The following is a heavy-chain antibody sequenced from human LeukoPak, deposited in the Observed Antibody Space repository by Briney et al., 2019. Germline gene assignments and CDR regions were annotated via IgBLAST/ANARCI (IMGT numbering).Heavy chain of an antibody. Sequence: PGGSLRLSCAASGFTFSGYSMNWVRQAPGKGLEWVGRIKSETDGGTTDYAAPVKGRFTISRDDSKSTLYLQLNSLKTEDTALYYCTTDIVRYSANYYDHWGQGTLVTVSS. CDR3: TTDIVRYSANYYDH. J-gene: IGHJ4*02. CDR2: IKSETDGGTT. D-gene: IGHD1-26*01. V-gene: IGHV3-15*01. CDR1: GFTFSGYS.